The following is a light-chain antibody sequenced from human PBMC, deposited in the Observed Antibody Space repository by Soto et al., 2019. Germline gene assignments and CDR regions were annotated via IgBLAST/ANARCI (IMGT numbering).Light chain of an antibody. J-gene: IGKJ2*02. V-gene: IGKV3-15*01. CDR3: QQSHNSPRT. CDR1: QSINSE. CDR2: GAS. Sequence: EIVMTQSPATLSPSPGERAALSCRASQSINSELTWYQQKPGQPPRLLIYGASTRPTGVPARFTGSESGSEFTLTISRLQSEDFAIYYCQQSHNSPRTFGQGTRLEI.